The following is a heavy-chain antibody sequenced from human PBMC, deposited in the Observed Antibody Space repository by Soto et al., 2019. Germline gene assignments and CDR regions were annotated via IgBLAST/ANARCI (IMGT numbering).Heavy chain of an antibody. CDR2: ISYDGSNK. J-gene: IGHJ6*02. Sequence: QVQLVESGGGVVQPGRSLRLSCAASGFTFSSYAMHWVRQAPGKGLEWVAVISYDGSNKYYADSVKGRFTISRDNSKNTLYLQRNSLRAEDTAVYYGARDRATSLGYYYGMDVWGQGTTVTVSS. CDR1: GFTFSSYA. V-gene: IGHV3-30-3*01. D-gene: IGHD5-12*01. CDR3: ARDRATSLGYYYGMDV.